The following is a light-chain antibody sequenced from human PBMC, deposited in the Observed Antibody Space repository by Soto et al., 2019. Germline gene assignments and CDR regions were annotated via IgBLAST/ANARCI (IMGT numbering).Light chain of an antibody. J-gene: IGKJ1*01. Sequence: DVVMTQSPLSLPVTLGQPASISCRSSQSLIHSDGNTYLNWFQQRPGQSPRRLIYKVSDRDSGVPDRFTGRGSGTDFTLKSSRVEAEDVGVYYCMQGTHWPWTFGQGTEVEIK. CDR3: MQGTHWPWT. CDR2: KVS. CDR1: QSLIHSDGNTY. V-gene: IGKV2-30*02.